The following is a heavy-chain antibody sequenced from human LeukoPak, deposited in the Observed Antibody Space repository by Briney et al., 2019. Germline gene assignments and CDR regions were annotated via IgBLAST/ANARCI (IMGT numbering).Heavy chain of an antibody. D-gene: IGHD3-10*01. CDR2: ISAYNGNT. Sequence: GASVKVSCKASGYTFTSYGISWVRQAPGQGLEWMGWISAYNGNTNYAQKLQGRVTMTTDTSTSTAYMELRSLRSDDTAVYYCAREQRLLWFGESLNWFDPWGQGTLVTVSS. CDR3: AREQRLLWFGESLNWFDP. J-gene: IGHJ5*02. V-gene: IGHV1-18*01. CDR1: GYTFTSYG.